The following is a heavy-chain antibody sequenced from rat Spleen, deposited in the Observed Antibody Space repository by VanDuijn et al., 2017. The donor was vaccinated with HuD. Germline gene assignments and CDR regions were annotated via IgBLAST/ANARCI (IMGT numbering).Heavy chain of an antibody. Sequence: EVQLQESGPGLVKPSQSLSLTCSVTGYSITSNYWGWIRKFPGNKMEWIGHISYSGSTSYNPSLKSRISITRDTSKNQFFLQFNSVTTEDTATYYCARSTYYGYTYVMDAWGQGASVTVSS. CDR3: ARSTYYGYTYVMDA. V-gene: IGHV3-1*01. D-gene: IGHD1-9*01. CDR1: GYSITSNY. CDR2: ISYSGST. J-gene: IGHJ4*01.